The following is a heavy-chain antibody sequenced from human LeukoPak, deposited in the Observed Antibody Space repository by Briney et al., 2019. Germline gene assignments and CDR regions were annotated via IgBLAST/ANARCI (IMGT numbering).Heavy chain of an antibody. J-gene: IGHJ4*02. CDR3: ARAGLRFLEWSLYYFDY. Sequence: GGSLRLSCAASGFTFSSYWMSWVRQAPGKGLEWVANIKQDGSEKYYVDSVKGRFTISRDNAKNSLYLQMNSLRAEDTAVYYCARAGLRFLEWSLYYFDYWGQGTPVTVSS. CDR2: IKQDGSEK. D-gene: IGHD3-3*01. CDR1: GFTFSSYW. V-gene: IGHV3-7*01.